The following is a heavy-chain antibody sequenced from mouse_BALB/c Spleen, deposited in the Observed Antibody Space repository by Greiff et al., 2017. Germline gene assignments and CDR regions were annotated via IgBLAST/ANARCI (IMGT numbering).Heavy chain of an antibody. CDR2: INPGSGGT. V-gene: IGHV1-54*01. J-gene: IGHJ3*01. CDR3: ERWDGYYVFAY. CDR1: GYAFTNYL. D-gene: IGHD2-3*01. Sequence: VQLQQSGAELVRPGTSVKVSCKASGYAFTNYLIEWVKQRPGQGLEWIGVINPGSGGTNYNEKFKGKATLTADKSSSTAYMQLSSLTSDDSAVYFCERWDGYYVFAYWGQGTLVTVSA.